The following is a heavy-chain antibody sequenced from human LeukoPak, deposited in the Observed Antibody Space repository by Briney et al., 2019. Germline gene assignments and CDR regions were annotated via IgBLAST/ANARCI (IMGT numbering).Heavy chain of an antibody. D-gene: IGHD3-10*01. Sequence: SEALSLTCAVYGGSFSSYYWSWIRQPPGKGLEWIGEINHNGSTNYNPSLKSRVTISVDTSKNQFSLKLSSVIGADTAVYYCARNGSGLDYWGQGTLVTVSS. CDR1: GGSFSSYY. J-gene: IGHJ4*02. V-gene: IGHV4-34*01. CDR2: INHNGST. CDR3: ARNGSGLDY.